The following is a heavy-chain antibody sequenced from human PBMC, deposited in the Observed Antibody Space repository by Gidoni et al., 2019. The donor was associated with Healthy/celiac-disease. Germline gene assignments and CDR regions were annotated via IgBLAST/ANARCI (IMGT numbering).Heavy chain of an antibody. Sequence: EVQLVESGGGLVKPGGYLRLSCAASGFTFSSYSMNWVRQAPGKGLEWVSSISSSSSYIYYADSVKGRFTISRDNAKNSLYLQMNSLRAEDTAVYYCAREGLAYSSSWFGYWGQGTLVTVSS. CDR2: ISSSSSYI. V-gene: IGHV3-21*01. CDR3: AREGLAYSSSWFGY. D-gene: IGHD6-13*01. CDR1: GFTFSSYS. J-gene: IGHJ5*01.